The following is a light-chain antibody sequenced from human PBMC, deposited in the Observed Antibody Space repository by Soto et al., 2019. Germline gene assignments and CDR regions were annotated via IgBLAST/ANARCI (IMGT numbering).Light chain of an antibody. CDR1: QSISSY. V-gene: IGKV1-39*01. CDR3: HQSYSTPRT. CDR2: AAS. J-gene: IGKJ4*01. Sequence: DIQMTQSPSSLSASVGDRVTITCRASQSISSYLNWYHQKPWKAPKLLIYAASSLQCGVPSSFSGSGSGRDFTLTISSLQPEDFATYYCHQSYSTPRTFGGGTKVEIK.